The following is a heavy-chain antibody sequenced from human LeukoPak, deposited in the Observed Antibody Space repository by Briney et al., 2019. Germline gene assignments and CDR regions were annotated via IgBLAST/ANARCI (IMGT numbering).Heavy chain of an antibody. Sequence: SETLSLTCTVSGYSINSVYYWGWIRQPPGKGLEWIGSIYYSGSTYYNPSLKSRVTISVDTSKNQFSLKLSSVTAADTAVYYCARPDVYSSYFDYWGQGTLVTVSS. CDR2: IYYSGST. CDR3: ARPDVYSSYFDY. V-gene: IGHV4-38-2*02. D-gene: IGHD5-18*01. CDR1: GYSINSVYY. J-gene: IGHJ4*02.